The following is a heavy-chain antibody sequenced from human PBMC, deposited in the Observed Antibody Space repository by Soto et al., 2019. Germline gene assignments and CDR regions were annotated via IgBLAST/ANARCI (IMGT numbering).Heavy chain of an antibody. Sequence: PSETLSLTCTVSGGSISSYYWRWIRQPPGKGLECIGYIYYSGSTNYNPSLKSRVTISVDTSKNQFSLKLSSVTAADTAVYYCARGGIAAAGTGLYYYYYGMDVWGQVTTVTV. CDR1: GGSISSYY. CDR3: ARGGIAAAGTGLYYYYYGMDV. J-gene: IGHJ6*02. CDR2: IYYSGST. D-gene: IGHD6-13*01. V-gene: IGHV4-59*01.